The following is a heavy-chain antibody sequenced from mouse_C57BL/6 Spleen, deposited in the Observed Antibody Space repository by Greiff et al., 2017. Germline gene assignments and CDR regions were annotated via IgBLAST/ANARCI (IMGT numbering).Heavy chain of an antibody. D-gene: IGHD1-1*01. J-gene: IGHJ4*01. Sequence: QVQLQQPGAELVKPGASVKMSCEASGYTFTSYWITWVKQRPGQGLEWIGDIYPGSGSTNYNEKFKSKATLTVDTSSSTAYMQLSSLTSEDSAVYYCARGGYGSSWSAMDYWGQGTSVTVSS. V-gene: IGHV1-55*01. CDR2: IYPGSGST. CDR3: ARGGYGSSWSAMDY. CDR1: GYTFTSYW.